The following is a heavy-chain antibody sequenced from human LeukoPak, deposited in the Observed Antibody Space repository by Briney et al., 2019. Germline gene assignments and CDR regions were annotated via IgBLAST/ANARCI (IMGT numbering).Heavy chain of an antibody. V-gene: IGHV1-8*03. D-gene: IGHD3-10*01. CDR3: ARVPYYYGSGTPRYFEF. CDR2: MNPNSGNT. J-gene: IGHJ4*02. Sequence: ASVKVSCKASGYTFTSYDINWVRQATGQGLEWMGWMNPNSGNTGYAQKFQGRVTITRNTSIRTAYMELSSLRSEDTAVYYCARVPYYYGSGTPRYFEFWGQGTLVTVSS. CDR1: GYTFTSYD.